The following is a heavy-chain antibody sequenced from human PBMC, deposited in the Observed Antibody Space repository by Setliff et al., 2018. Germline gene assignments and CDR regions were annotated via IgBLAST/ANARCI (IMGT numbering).Heavy chain of an antibody. V-gene: IGHV4-4*08. D-gene: IGHD3-22*01. CDR3: ARWRVRDSGYYPRLSYMDV. CDR1: GGAISNYY. Sequence: SETLSLTCTVSGGAISNYYWSWIRQPPGKGLEWIGYIYSSGSTSYNPSLKSRVAISLDTSKNQFSLKLSSVTAADTAVYYCARWRVRDSGYYPRLSYMDVWGKGTTVTVSS. CDR2: IYSSGST. J-gene: IGHJ6*03.